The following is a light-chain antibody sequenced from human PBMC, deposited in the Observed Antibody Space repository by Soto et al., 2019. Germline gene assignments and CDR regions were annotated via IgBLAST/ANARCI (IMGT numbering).Light chain of an antibody. CDR2: AAS. CDR3: QQSYNLIFP. V-gene: IGKV1-39*01. CDR1: QNISTY. J-gene: IGKJ3*01. Sequence: DIQMTQSPSSLSASVGDRVTITCRASQNISTYLNWYQQKPGKAPKLLIYAASRLQGGVQSSFSGSGSGPDFSLPMICRQPEDLATYICQQSYNLIFPVGPGPNLHLK.